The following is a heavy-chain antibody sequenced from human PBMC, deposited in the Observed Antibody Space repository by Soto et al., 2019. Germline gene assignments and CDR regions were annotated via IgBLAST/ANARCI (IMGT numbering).Heavy chain of an antibody. V-gene: IGHV1-2*02. CDR3: AKEAGYSYGFYYYYGMDV. CDR1: GYTFTGYY. Sequence: ASVKVSCKASGYTFTGYYMLWVRQAPGQGLEWMGWINPNSGGTNYAEKFQGRVTMTRDTSISTAYMELSRLRSDDTAVYYCAKEAGYSYGFYYYYGMDVWGQGTTVTVSS. D-gene: IGHD5-18*01. J-gene: IGHJ6*02. CDR2: INPNSGGT.